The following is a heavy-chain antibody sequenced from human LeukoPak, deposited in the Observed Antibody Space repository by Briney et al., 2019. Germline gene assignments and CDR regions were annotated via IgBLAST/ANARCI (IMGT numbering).Heavy chain of an antibody. Sequence: GGSLRLSCAASGNYWMHWVRQVPGKGLVWVSHINSDGSWTSYADSVKGRFIISKDNAKNTVYLQMNSLRAEDTAVYYCVSFYETYWGRGTLVTVSS. J-gene: IGHJ4*02. CDR2: INSDGSWT. CDR3: VSFYETY. D-gene: IGHD2/OR15-2a*01. CDR1: GNYW. V-gene: IGHV3-74*01.